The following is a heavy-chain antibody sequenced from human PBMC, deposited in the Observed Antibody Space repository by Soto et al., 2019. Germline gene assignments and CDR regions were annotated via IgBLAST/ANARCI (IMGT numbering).Heavy chain of an antibody. CDR3: ARAPWEYQPLHKYFDY. J-gene: IGHJ4*02. V-gene: IGHV4-31*03. Sequence: TLSLTCTVSGGSISSGGYYWSWIRQHPGKGLEWIGYIYYSGSTYYNPSLKSRVTISVDTSKNQFSLKLSSVTAADTAVYYCARAPWEYQPLHKYFDYWGQGTLVTVSS. CDR2: IYYSGST. CDR1: GGSISSGGYY. D-gene: IGHD2-2*01.